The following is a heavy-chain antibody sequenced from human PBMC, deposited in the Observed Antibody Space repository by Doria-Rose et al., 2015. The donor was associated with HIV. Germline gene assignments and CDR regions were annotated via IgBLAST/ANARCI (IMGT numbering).Heavy chain of an antibody. CDR2: IFSDDER. J-gene: IGHJ4*02. Sequence: ESGPVLVKPTETLTLTCTVSGVSLSSPGMGVSWIRQPPGKALEWLAHIFSDDERSYKTSLKSRLTISRGTSKSQVVLTMTDMDPVDTATYYCARIKSSRWYHKYYFDFWGQGTLAIVSA. CDR3: ARIKSSRWYHKYYFDF. V-gene: IGHV2-26*01. CDR1: GVSLSSPGMG. D-gene: IGHD6-13*01.